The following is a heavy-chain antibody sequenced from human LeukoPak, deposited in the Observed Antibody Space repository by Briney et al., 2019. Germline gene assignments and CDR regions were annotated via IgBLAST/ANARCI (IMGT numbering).Heavy chain of an antibody. V-gene: IGHV4-39*01. CDR3: ARHSSVLPFDY. J-gene: IGHJ4*02. D-gene: IGHD3-10*01. CDR1: GGSLSTSSYY. CDR2: IHYSGST. Sequence: SETLSLTCTVSGGSLSTSSYYWGWIRQPPGKGLEWIGSIHYSGSTFYNPSLKSRVTIFVDTSRNQFSLKLSSVTAADTAVYYCARHSSVLPFDYWGQGTLVAVSS.